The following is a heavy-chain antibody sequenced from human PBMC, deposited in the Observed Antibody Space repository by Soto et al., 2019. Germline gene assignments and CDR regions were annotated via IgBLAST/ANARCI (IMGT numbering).Heavy chain of an antibody. Sequence: SQTLSLTCAISGDSVSSNIAAWNWIRQSPSRGLEWLGRTYYRSKWYYNYAVSVKSRITINPDTSKNQFSLQLNSVTPEDTAVYYCAGAADLNFDYWGQGTLVSVSS. CDR1: GDSVSSNIAA. V-gene: IGHV6-1*01. J-gene: IGHJ4*02. CDR3: AGAADLNFDY. CDR2: TYYRSKWYY. D-gene: IGHD6-13*01.